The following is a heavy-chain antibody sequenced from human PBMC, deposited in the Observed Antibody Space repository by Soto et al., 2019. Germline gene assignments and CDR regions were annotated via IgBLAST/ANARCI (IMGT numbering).Heavy chain of an antibody. CDR2: ISAYNGNT. Sequence: QVQLVQSGAEVKKPGASVKVSCKASGYTFTSYGISWVRQAPGQGLEWMGWISAYNGNTNYAQKLQGRVTMTTDTPTSTGYLKLRSLRSDDTAVYYCAGDCQRYSTSSFDGDYDDYGLDVWGQGTTATVAS. J-gene: IGHJ6*02. D-gene: IGHD1-1*01. CDR1: GYTFTSYG. CDR3: AGDCQRYSTSSFDGDYDDYGLDV. V-gene: IGHV1-18*01.